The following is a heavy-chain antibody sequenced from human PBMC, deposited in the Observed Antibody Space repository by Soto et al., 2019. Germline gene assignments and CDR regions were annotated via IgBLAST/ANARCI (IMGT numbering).Heavy chain of an antibody. V-gene: IGHV3-33*01. J-gene: IGHJ4*02. CDR3: ARDPHSSFYY. Sequence: QVQLVESGGGVVQAGTSLRLSCAASGFSFSSHGMHWVRQAPGKGLEWVAVIWYDGTRKYYADSVKGRFTISRDDSKNSLYLQMNSLRAEDTAVYYCARDPHSSFYYWGQGTLVTVSS. CDR1: GFSFSSHG. D-gene: IGHD2-21*01. CDR2: IWYDGTRK.